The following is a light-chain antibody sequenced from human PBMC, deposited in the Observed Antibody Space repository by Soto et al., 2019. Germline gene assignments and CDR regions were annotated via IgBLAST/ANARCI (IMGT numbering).Light chain of an antibody. CDR1: QSISEF. V-gene: IGKV1-5*01. J-gene: IGKJ1*01. CDR2: DAF. CDR3: QQYNTYPWT. Sequence: DIQMTQSPSTLSVSVGDTVTITCRANQSISEFLAWYQQKPGKAPKLLIYDAFGLEKEVPSRFGGSGSGTEFTLTINSLQPDDLGTYYCQQYNTYPWTFGQGTKVDIK.